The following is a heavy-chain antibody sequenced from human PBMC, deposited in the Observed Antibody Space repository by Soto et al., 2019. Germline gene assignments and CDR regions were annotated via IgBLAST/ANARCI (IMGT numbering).Heavy chain of an antibody. CDR1: GFTFSSYG. CDR3: ARALEAKIYYFDY. V-gene: IGHV3-33*01. J-gene: IGHJ4*02. D-gene: IGHD5-12*01. CDR2: IWYDGSNK. Sequence: VGSLRLSCAASGFTFSSYGMHWVRQAPGKGLEWVAVIWYDGSNKYYADSVKGRFTISRDNSKNTLYLQMNSLRAEDTAVYYCARALEAKIYYFDYWGQGTLVTVSS.